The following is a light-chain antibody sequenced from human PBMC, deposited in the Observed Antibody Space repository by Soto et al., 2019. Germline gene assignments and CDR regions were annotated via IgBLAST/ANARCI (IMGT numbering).Light chain of an antibody. Sequence: QPVLTQPPSVSGAPGQRVTISCTGSSSNIGAGYDVHWYQQLPGTAPKLLIYGNSNRPSGVPDRFSSSKSGTSASLAITGLQAEDEAEYYCQSYDSSLSAVVFGGGTKLTVL. CDR3: QSYDSSLSAVV. V-gene: IGLV1-40*01. CDR1: SSNIGAGYD. CDR2: GNS. J-gene: IGLJ2*01.